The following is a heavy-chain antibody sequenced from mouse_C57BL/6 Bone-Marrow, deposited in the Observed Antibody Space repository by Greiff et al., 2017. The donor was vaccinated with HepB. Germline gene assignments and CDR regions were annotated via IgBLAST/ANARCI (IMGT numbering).Heavy chain of an antibody. CDR3: ARRYGNYGFAY. Sequence: VQRVESGGGLVKPGGSLKLSCAASGFTFSSYAMSWVRQTPERRLAWVSTISDGGSYTYYPDNVKGRFTISRDNAKNNLYLQMSHLKSEDTAMYYCARRYGNYGFAYWGQGTLVTVSA. CDR1: GFTFSSYA. D-gene: IGHD2-1*01. J-gene: IGHJ3*01. CDR2: ISDGGSYT. V-gene: IGHV5-4*01.